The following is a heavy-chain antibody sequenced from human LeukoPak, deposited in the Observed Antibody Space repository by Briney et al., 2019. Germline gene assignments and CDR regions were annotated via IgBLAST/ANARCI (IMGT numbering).Heavy chain of an antibody. V-gene: IGHV3-30*04. J-gene: IGHJ4*02. Sequence: PGRSLRLSCAASGFTFSSYAMHWVRQAPGKGLEWVAVISYDGSNKYYADSVKGRFTLSRDNSKNTLSLQMNTLRADDTAVYYCVRDNYGGILDFWGQGTLVTVSS. CDR3: VRDNYGGILDF. CDR2: ISYDGSNK. CDR1: GFTFSSYA. D-gene: IGHD2-21*01.